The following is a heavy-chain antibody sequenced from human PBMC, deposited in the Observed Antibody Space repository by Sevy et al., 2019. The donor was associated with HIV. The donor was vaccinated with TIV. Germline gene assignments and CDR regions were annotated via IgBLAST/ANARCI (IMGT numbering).Heavy chain of an antibody. J-gene: IGHJ4*02. CDR1: GFPFGNYA. D-gene: IGHD3-16*01. Sequence: GGSLRLSCAASGFPFGNYAMHWVRQAPGKGLEWVSGIIGSGGSTYYADSVKGRFTISRDNSKNTLYLQMNSLRAEDTAIFYWAKDNFGGSFPRHCDYWGQGTLVTVSS. CDR3: AKDNFGGSFPRHCDY. V-gene: IGHV3-23*01. CDR2: IIGSGGST.